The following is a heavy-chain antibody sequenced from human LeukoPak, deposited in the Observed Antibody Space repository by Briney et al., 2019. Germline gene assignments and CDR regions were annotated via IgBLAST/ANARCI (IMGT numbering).Heavy chain of an antibody. CDR3: AKVWGRYNWFDP. CDR2: IRYDGSNK. V-gene: IGHV3-30*02. D-gene: IGHD1-26*01. J-gene: IGHJ5*02. CDR1: GFTFGSYG. Sequence: PGGSLRLSCAASGFTFGSYGMHWVRQAPGKGLEWVAFIRYDGSNKYYADSVKGRFTISRDNSKNTLYLQMNSLRAEDTAVYYCAKVWGRYNWFDPWDQGTLVTVSS.